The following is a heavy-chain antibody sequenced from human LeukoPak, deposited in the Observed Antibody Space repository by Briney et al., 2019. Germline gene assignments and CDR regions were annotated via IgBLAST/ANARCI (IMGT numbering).Heavy chain of an antibody. V-gene: IGHV4-39*01. CDR2: IYYSGGT. Sequence: PSETLSLTCTVSGGSISSSNYYWGWIRQPPGKGLEWIGSIYYSGGTYYNPSLKSRVTISVDTSENQFSLKLSSVTAADTAVYYCARAFSSSWYWFDPWGQGTLVTVSS. D-gene: IGHD6-13*01. J-gene: IGHJ5*02. CDR1: GGSISSSNYY. CDR3: ARAFSSSWYWFDP.